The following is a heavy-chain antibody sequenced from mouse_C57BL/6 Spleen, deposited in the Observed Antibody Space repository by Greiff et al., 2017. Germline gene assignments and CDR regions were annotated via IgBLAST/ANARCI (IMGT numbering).Heavy chain of an antibody. J-gene: IGHJ4*01. CDR2: IWSGGST. CDR3: ASLYDGYYGAMYD. CDR1: GFSLTSYG. Sequence: VQLQESGPGLVQPSQSLSITCTVSGFSLTSYGVHWVRQSPGKGLEWLGVIWSGGSTDYNAAFISRLSISKDNSKSHVFFKMNSLQADDTAIYYCASLYDGYYGAMYDWGKGTSVTVYS. V-gene: IGHV2-2*01. D-gene: IGHD2-3*01.